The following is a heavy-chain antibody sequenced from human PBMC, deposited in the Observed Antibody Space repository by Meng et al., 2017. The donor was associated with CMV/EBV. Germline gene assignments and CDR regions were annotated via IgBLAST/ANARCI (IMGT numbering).Heavy chain of an antibody. Sequence: ESLKISCAVYGGSFSGYYWSWIRQPPGKGLEWIGEINHRGSTNYNPSLKSRVTISVDTSKNQFSLKLSSVTAADTAVYYCARAPGSYCSSTSCYYYYGMDVWGQGTTVTVSS. CDR3: ARAPGSYCSSTSCYYYYGMDV. CDR1: GGSFSGYY. D-gene: IGHD2-2*01. J-gene: IGHJ6*02. V-gene: IGHV4-34*01. CDR2: INHRGST.